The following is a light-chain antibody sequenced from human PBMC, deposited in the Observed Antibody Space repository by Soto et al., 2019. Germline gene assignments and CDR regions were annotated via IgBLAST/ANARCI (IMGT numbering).Light chain of an antibody. CDR2: DDT. CDR3: CLYVGGRTYV. Sequence: QSVLTQPASVSGSPGQSSTISCTGTVGLVSWYQQHPGKVPKLIIYDDTKRPSGVSSRFSGSKSGNTASLTISGLQTEDEADYYCCLYVGGRTYVFGTGTQ. CDR1: VGL. V-gene: IGLV2-23*01. J-gene: IGLJ1*01.